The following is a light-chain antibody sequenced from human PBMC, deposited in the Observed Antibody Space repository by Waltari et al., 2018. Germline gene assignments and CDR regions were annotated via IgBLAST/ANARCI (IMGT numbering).Light chain of an antibody. J-gene: IGKJ1*01. CDR1: QGVSSY. CDR2: SAA. Sequence: IVLTQSPATLSLSPGERATLSCRASQGVSSYLAWYQQRHGQAPRLLIYSAANRATGIPARFSGSGSGTDFTLTISSLEPEDFAVYYCQQRSDWPRTFGQGTKVEIK. CDR3: QQRSDWPRT. V-gene: IGKV3-11*01.